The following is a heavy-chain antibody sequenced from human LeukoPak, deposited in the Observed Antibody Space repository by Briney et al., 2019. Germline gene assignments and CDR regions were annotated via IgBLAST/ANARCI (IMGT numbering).Heavy chain of an antibody. CDR1: GYTFTSYD. CDR3: ARGLTAAVGAGVDY. J-gene: IGHJ4*02. V-gene: IGHV1-8*01. D-gene: IGHD2-21*02. Sequence: ASVKVSCKASGYTFTSYDINWVRQATGQGLGWMGWMNPNSGNTGYAQKFQGRVTMTRNTSISTAYMELSSLRSEDTAVYYCARGLTAAVGAGVDYWGQGTLVTVSS. CDR2: MNPNSGNT.